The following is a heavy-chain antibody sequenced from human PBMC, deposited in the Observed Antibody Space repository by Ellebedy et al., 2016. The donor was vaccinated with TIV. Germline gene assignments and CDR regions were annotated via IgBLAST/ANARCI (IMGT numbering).Heavy chain of an antibody. CDR1: GFTFSSCA. D-gene: IGHD5-24*01. CDR3: ARGEGWIDN. V-gene: IGHV3-7*04. CDR2: IKEDGSEK. J-gene: IGHJ4*02. Sequence: GESLKISXAASGFTFSSCAMHWVRQAPGKGLEWVANIKEDGSEKYYVDSVKGRFTISRDNAKNSLYLQMNSLRAEDTAVYFCARGEGWIDNWGQGTLVTVSS.